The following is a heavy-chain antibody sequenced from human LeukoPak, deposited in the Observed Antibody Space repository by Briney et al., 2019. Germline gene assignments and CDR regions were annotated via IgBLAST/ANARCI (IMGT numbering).Heavy chain of an antibody. CDR2: INPNSGGT. Sequence: ASVKVSCKASGYTFTGYYMHWVRQAPGQGLEWMGWINPNSGGTNYAQKFQGWVTMTRDTSISTAYMELSRLRSDDTAVYYCARDAAGSGSNPEGLNWFDPWGQGTLVTVSS. CDR3: ARDAAGSGSNPEGLNWFDP. J-gene: IGHJ5*02. V-gene: IGHV1-2*04. CDR1: GYTFTGYY. D-gene: IGHD3-10*01.